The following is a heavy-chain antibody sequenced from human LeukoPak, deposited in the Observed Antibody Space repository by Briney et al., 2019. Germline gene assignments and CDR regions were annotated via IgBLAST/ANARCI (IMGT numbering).Heavy chain of an antibody. D-gene: IGHD3/OR15-3a*01. CDR3: ARQTGSGLFILP. V-gene: IGHV4-4*07. J-gene: IGHJ4*02. Sequence: SETLSLTCTVSGGSISSYYWNWIRQPAGKGLEWIGRIYTSGSTNYNPSLKSRVTLSVDTSKNQFSLKLNSVTAADTSVYYCARQTGSGLFILPGGQGTLVTVSS. CDR1: GGSISSYY. CDR2: IYTSGST.